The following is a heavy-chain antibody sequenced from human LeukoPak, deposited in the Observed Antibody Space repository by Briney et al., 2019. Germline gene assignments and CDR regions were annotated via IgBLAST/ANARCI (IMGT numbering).Heavy chain of an antibody. CDR2: ISAGSGNT. J-gene: IGHJ3*02. D-gene: IGHD1-1*01. V-gene: IGHV1-3*01. CDR3: ARARDDDPFDI. CDR1: GDSSITNA. Sequence: ASVRVSSKASGDSSITNAIVWRRQAPGQRPEWMGWISAGSGNTKYSQTFQDGLTLTRDTAASTVYMDLSSLRPEDTAVYFCARARDDDPFDIWGQGKLVIVSS.